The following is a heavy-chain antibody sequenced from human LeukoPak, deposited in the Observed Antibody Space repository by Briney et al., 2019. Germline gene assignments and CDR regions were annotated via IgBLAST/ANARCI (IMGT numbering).Heavy chain of an antibody. Sequence: EASVKVSCKASGLTFTSSAVQWVRQARGQRLEWIGWIVVGSGNTNYAQKFQERVTITRDMSTSTAYMELSSLRSEDTAVYYCAAPYGPGAFDIWGQGTMVTVSS. V-gene: IGHV1-58*01. CDR1: GLTFTSSA. CDR2: IVVGSGNT. CDR3: AAPYGPGAFDI. J-gene: IGHJ3*02. D-gene: IGHD4-17*01.